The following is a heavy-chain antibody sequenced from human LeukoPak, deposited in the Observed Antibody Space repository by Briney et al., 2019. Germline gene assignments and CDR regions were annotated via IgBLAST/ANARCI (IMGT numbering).Heavy chain of an antibody. CDR2: ISDIGSI. V-gene: IGHV4-59*08. D-gene: IGHD6-19*01. CDR3: ARHEPYRVPVAGTYYSYPMDV. Sequence: PSETLSLTCTVSGGSISSYYWSWIRQPPGKGLEWIAYISDIGSINYNPSLKSRLTISVDTSKNQFSLKLTSVTAADTAVYYCARHEPYRVPVAGTYYSYPMDVWGQGTTVTVSS. CDR1: GGSISSYY. J-gene: IGHJ6*02.